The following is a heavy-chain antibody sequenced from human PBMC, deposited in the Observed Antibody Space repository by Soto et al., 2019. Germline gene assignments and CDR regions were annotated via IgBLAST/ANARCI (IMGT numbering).Heavy chain of an antibody. J-gene: IGHJ5*02. V-gene: IGHV4-31*03. Sequence: SETLSLTCTVSGGSISSGGYYWSWIRQHPGKGLEWIGYIYYSGSTYYNPSLKSRVTISVDTSKNQFSLKLSSVTAADTAVYYCARGTLIYDISNGYYTANWFDPWGQGTLVTVSS. CDR2: IYYSGST. D-gene: IGHD3-9*01. CDR1: GGSISSGGYY. CDR3: ARGTLIYDISNGYYTANWFDP.